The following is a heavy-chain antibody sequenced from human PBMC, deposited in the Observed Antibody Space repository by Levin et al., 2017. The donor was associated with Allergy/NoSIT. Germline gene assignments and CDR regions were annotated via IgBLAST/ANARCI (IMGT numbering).Heavy chain of an antibody. CDR2: MSYDGSNI. V-gene: IGHV3-30*18. Sequence: LSGGSLRLSCAASGFSFSVYGMHWVRQAPGKGLEWVALMSYDGSNIHYADSVKGRFTISRDNSKRTLYLQMNSLRAEDTAVYYCAKGTSYSYYYMDVWGTGTTVTVSS. CDR1: GFSFSVYG. J-gene: IGHJ6*03. CDR3: AKGTSYSYYYMDV. D-gene: IGHD1-14*01.